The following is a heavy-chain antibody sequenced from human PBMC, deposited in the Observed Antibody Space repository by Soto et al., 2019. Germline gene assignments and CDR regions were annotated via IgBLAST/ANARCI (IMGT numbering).Heavy chain of an antibody. CDR2: ISYSGST. CDR3: ARRFKYYYDSSGYPSYYFDY. J-gene: IGHJ4*02. V-gene: IGHV4-59*08. D-gene: IGHD3-22*01. Sequence: SETLSLTCTVSGGSISSYYWSWIRQPPGKGLEWIGYISYSGSTNYSPSLKSRVTISVDTSKNQFSLKLSSVTAADTAVYYCARRFKYYYDSSGYPSYYFDYWGQGTLVTVSS. CDR1: GGSISSYY.